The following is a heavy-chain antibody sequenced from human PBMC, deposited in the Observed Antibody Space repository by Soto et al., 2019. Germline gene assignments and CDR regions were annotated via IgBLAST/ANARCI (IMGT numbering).Heavy chain of an antibody. D-gene: IGHD6-25*01. V-gene: IGHV4-30-2*01. CDR1: LESISSGGYS. CDR3: ARDAARRGFDV. J-gene: IGHJ6*01. CDR2: IDRSGST. Sequence: SETRCFTCVLYLESISSGGYSRSWIRQPPGKGLEWVGYIDRSGSTYYNPSLKSRVTISADRSNNRFSLILNSVTAADTALYFCARDAARRGFDVWGQGTPVTCSS.